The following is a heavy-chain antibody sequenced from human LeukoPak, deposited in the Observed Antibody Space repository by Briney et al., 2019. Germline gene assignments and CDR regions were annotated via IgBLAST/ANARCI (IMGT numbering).Heavy chain of an antibody. Sequence: ASVKVSCKASGYTFSRYGISWVRQXPGXXXEWXGWISSYNGYTNYAQKLQGRVTMTTDTSTSTAYMELRSLRSDDTAVYYCARDWDYDILTGYYYFFDYWGQGTLVTVSS. D-gene: IGHD3-9*01. CDR3: ARDWDYDILTGYYYFFDY. CDR2: ISSYNGYT. J-gene: IGHJ4*02. V-gene: IGHV1-18*01. CDR1: GYTFSRYG.